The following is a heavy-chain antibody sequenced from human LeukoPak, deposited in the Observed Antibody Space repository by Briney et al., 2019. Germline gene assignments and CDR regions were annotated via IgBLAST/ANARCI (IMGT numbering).Heavy chain of an antibody. CDR3: ARRSLAAAGTLSDAFDI. V-gene: IGHV3-11*01. Sequence: GGSLRLSCAASGFTFSDYYMSWLRQAPGKGLEWVSYISSSGSTIYYADSVKGRFTISRDNAKNSLYLQMNSLRAEDTAVYYCARRSLAAAGTLSDAFDIWGQGTMVTVSS. D-gene: IGHD6-13*01. J-gene: IGHJ3*02. CDR1: GFTFSDYY. CDR2: ISSSGSTI.